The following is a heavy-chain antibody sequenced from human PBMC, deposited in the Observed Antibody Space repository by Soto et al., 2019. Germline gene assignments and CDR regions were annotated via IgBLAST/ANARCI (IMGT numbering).Heavy chain of an antibody. CDR1: GFTVSSNY. D-gene: IGHD3-16*01. CDR2: IYSGGST. V-gene: IGHV3-53*01. CDR3: ARGLGGPLYYYYGMDV. Sequence: GGSLRLSCAASGFTVSSNYMSWVRQAPGKGLEWVSVIYSGGSTYYADSVKGRFTISRDNSKNTLYLQMNSLRAEDAAVYYCARGLGGPLYYYYGMDVWGQGTTVTVSS. J-gene: IGHJ6*02.